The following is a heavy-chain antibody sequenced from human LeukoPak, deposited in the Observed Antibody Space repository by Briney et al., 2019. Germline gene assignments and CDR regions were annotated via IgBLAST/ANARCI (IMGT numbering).Heavy chain of an antibody. V-gene: IGHV3-9*03. CDR3: AKGGCSSITCYTNC. D-gene: IGHD2-2*02. CDR2: ISWNSANI. CDR1: GFTFADYG. J-gene: IGHJ4*02. Sequence: GGSLRLSCAASGFTFADYGMHWVRQAPGKGLEWVSSISWNSANIAYADSVKGRFTISRDNARTSLYLQMNSLRAEDMALYYCAKGGCSSITCYTNCWGQGTLVTVSS.